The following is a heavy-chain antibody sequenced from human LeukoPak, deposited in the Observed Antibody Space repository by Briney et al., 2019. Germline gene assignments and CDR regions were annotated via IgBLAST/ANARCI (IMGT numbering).Heavy chain of an antibody. D-gene: IGHD6-19*01. CDR3: ATSTGYSSGWYYYFDY. CDR1: GGTFSSYA. J-gene: IGHJ4*02. CDR2: IIPIFGTA. Sequence: GASVKVSCKASGGTFSSYAIGWVRQAPGQGLEWMGGIIPIFGTANYAQKFQGRVTITADESTSTAYMELSSLRSEDTAVYYCATSTGYSSGWYYYFDYWGQGTLVTVSS. V-gene: IGHV1-69*13.